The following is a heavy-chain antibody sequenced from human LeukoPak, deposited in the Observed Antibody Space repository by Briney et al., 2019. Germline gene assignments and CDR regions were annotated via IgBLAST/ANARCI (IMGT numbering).Heavy chain of an antibody. Sequence: PGGSLRLSCAASGFTFRNYWMSWVRQAPGKGLEWVAFIPYDGSDRYYADSVKGRLTISRDNSKNTLSLQMNSLRAEDTALYYCAKGYRAYDSRNLFDYWGQGTLVTVSS. J-gene: IGHJ4*02. CDR3: AKGYRAYDSRNLFDY. CDR1: GFTFRNYW. CDR2: IPYDGSDR. D-gene: IGHD5-12*01. V-gene: IGHV3-30*02.